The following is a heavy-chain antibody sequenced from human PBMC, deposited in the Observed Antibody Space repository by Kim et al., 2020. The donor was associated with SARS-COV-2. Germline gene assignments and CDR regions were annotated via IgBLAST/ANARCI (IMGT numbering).Heavy chain of an antibody. V-gene: IGHV7-4-1*02. CDR1: GYTFTTYG. J-gene: IGHJ4*02. CDR2: INTETGNP. Sequence: ASVKVSCKASGYTFTTYGIDWVRQAPGQGLEWMGWINTETGNPNYVQGLTGRFVFSLDTSVSTAYLQISSLMAEDTAVYYCARDGIAMAAYYFAFWGQGTLVTVSS. D-gene: IGHD6-19*01. CDR3: ARDGIAMAAYYFAF.